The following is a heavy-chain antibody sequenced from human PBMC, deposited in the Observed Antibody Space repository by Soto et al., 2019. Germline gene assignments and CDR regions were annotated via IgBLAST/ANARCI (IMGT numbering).Heavy chain of an antibody. CDR2: TYYRSKWYN. D-gene: IGHD6-13*01. Sequence: SQTLSLTCAISGDSVSSNSGAWNWIRQSPSRGLEWLGRTYYRSKWYNDYAVSVKSRITINPDTSKNQFSLQLNSVTPEDTAVYYCARGTGYSSRWQLDYWRQGTRVIVSA. CDR3: ARGTGYSSRWQLDY. V-gene: IGHV6-1*01. CDR1: GDSVSSNSGA. J-gene: IGHJ4*02.